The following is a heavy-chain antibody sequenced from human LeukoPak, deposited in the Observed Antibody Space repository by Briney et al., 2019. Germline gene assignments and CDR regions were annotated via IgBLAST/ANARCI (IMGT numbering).Heavy chain of an antibody. J-gene: IGHJ4*02. Sequence: SETLSLTCTVSGGSISSYYWSWIRQPPGKGLEWIGYIYYSGSTNYNPSLKSRVTISVDTSKNQFSLKLSSVTAADTAVYYCARLLGDWDYFDYWGQGTLVTVSS. CDR1: GGSISSYY. CDR3: ARLLGDWDYFDY. CDR2: IYYSGST. D-gene: IGHD2-21*01. V-gene: IGHV4-59*08.